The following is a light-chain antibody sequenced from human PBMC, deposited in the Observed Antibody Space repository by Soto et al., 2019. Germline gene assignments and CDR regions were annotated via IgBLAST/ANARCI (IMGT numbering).Light chain of an antibody. Sequence: EIVLTQSPGTLSLSPGERATLSCRASQIVSSSYLAWYQHKPGQAPRLLIYGASSRATGIPDRFSGSGSGTDFTLTISRLEPEDFAVYYGQQYGSSPPYTFGQGTKLEIK. CDR1: QIVSSSY. J-gene: IGKJ2*01. CDR3: QQYGSSPPYT. CDR2: GAS. V-gene: IGKV3-20*01.